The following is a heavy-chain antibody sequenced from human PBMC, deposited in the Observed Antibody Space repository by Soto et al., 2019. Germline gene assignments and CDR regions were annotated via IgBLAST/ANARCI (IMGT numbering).Heavy chain of an antibody. D-gene: IGHD1-1*01. CDR1: GFTFDDYA. J-gene: IGHJ3*02. CDR2: ISWNSGSI. CDR3: AKDSSYNWNDGLSAFDI. V-gene: IGHV3-9*01. Sequence: GGSLRLSCAASGFTFDDYAMHWVRQAPGKGLEWVSGISWNSGSIGYADSVKGRFTISRDNAKNSLYLQMNSLRAEDTALYYCAKDSSYNWNDGLSAFDIWGQGTMVTVSS.